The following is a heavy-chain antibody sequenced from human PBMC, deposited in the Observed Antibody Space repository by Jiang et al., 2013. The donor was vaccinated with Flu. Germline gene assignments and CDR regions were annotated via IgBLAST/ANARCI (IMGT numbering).Heavy chain of an antibody. CDR2: IIPIFGTA. V-gene: IGHV1-69*13. D-gene: IGHD4-23*01. CDR3: ARVPPAPYGGWRHAEYFQH. CDR1: GGTFSSYA. J-gene: IGHJ1*01. Sequence: GAEVKKPGASVKVSCKASGGTFSSYAISWVRQAPGQGLEWMGGIIPIFGTANYAQKFQGRVTIAADESTSTAYMELSSLRSEDTAVYYCARVPPAPYGGWRHAEYFQHWGQGTLVTVSS.